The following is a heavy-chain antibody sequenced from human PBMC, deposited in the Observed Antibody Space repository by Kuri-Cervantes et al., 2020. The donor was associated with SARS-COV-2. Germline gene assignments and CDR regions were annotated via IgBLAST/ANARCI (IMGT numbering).Heavy chain of an antibody. CDR2: IYVHRT. CDR3: ARGRYTNSWHYFDY. Sequence: GESLKISCAASGFTVSDYYMTWVRQAPGKGLEWVSVIYVHRTEYADSVKGRFTISRDNSNNTVYLQMNSLRAEDAVVYYCARGRYTNSWHYFDYWGQGTLVTVSS. J-gene: IGHJ4*02. CDR1: GFTVSDYY. V-gene: IGHV3-53*01. D-gene: IGHD6-13*01.